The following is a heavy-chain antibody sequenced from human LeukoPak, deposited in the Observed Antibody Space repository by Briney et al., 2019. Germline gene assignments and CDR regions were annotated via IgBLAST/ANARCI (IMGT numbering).Heavy chain of an antibody. Sequence: ASVKVSCKASGYTFTSYYMHWVRQAPGQGLEWMGIINPSGGNTNYAQKLQGRVTMTTDTSTSTAYMELRSLRSDDTAVYYCARDVFSVRPYYFDYWGQGTLVTVSS. J-gene: IGHJ4*02. CDR3: ARDVFSVRPYYFDY. V-gene: IGHV1-46*01. D-gene: IGHD1-26*01. CDR1: GYTFTSYY. CDR2: INPSGGNT.